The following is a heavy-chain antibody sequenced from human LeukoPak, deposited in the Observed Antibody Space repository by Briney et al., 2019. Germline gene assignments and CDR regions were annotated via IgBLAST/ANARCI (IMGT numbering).Heavy chain of an antibody. V-gene: IGHV1-69*05. J-gene: IGHJ6*03. CDR3: ASGGQGITIFGVVTEDCMDV. CDR1: GGTFSSYA. CDR2: IIPIFGTA. D-gene: IGHD3-3*01. Sequence: ASVKVSCKASGGTFSSYAISWVRQAPGQGLEWMGGIIPIFGTANYAQKFQGRVTITTDESTSTAYMELSSLRSEDTAVYYCASGGQGITIFGVVTEDCMDVWGKGTTVTVSS.